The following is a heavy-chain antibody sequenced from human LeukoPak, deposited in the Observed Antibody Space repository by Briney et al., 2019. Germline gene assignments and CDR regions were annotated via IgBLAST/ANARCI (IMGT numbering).Heavy chain of an antibody. CDR1: GFTFSSYG. CDR3: ARDLYPGSGYDPGDAFDI. CDR2: IWYDGSNK. J-gene: IGHJ3*02. V-gene: IGHV3-33*01. D-gene: IGHD5-12*01. Sequence: PGRSLRLSCAASGFTFSSYGMHWVRQAPGKGLEWVAVIWYDGSNKYYADSVTGRFTISRDNSKNTLYLQMNSLRAEDTAVYYCARDLYPGSGYDPGDAFDIWGQGTMVTVSS.